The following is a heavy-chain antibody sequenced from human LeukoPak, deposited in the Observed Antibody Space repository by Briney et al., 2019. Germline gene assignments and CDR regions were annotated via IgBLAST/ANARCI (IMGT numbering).Heavy chain of an antibody. D-gene: IGHD3-9*01. CDR2: ISYDGSNE. CDR3: ARDRYDILTGYSIDY. V-gene: IGHV3-30*04. Sequence: GRSLRLSCAASGFTFSSYVMHWVRQAPGKGLEWVAIISYDGSNEYYADSVKGRFTISRDNSKNTLYLQMNSLRAADTAVYYCARDRYDILTGYSIDYWGQGTLVTVSS. J-gene: IGHJ4*02. CDR1: GFTFSSYV.